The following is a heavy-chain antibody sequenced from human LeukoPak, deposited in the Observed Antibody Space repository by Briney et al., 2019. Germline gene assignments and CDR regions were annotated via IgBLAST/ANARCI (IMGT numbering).Heavy chain of an antibody. CDR2: INPNSGGT. J-gene: IGHJ6*02. Sequence: ASVKVSCKASGYTFTGYYMHWVRQAPGQGLEWMGWINPNSGGTNYAQKFQGWVTMTRDTSISTAYMELSRLRSDDTAVYYCARGRNSTSYYYYYGMDVWGQGTTVTVSS. CDR1: GYTFTGYY. CDR3: ARGRNSTSYYYYYGMDV. V-gene: IGHV1-2*04. D-gene: IGHD2-2*01.